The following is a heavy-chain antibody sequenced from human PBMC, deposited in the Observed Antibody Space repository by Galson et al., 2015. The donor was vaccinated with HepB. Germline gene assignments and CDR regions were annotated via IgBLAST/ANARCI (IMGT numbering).Heavy chain of an antibody. Sequence: SLRLSCAASGFTFSSYAMSWVRLPPGKGLEWVANIKHDGTKKNYVDSVKGRFTISRDNTNLYLQMNSLRAEDTAIYYCARDSGSCTGCAFDVWGQGTTVTVSS. CDR2: IKHDGTKK. CDR3: ARDSGSCTGCAFDV. J-gene: IGHJ3*01. CDR1: GFTFSSYA. V-gene: IGHV3-7*03. D-gene: IGHD6-13*01.